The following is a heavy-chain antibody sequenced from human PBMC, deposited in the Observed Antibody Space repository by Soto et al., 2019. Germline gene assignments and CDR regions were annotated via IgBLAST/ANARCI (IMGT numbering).Heavy chain of an antibody. CDR1: GYSISSSNR. D-gene: IGHD1-26*01. J-gene: IGHJ4*02. Sequence: QVQLQESGPGLVKPSDTLSLTCAVSGYSISSSNRWGWIRQPPGKGLEWIGYIYYSGTTYYNPSLKSRVTMSVDTSKHQFSLKLTSVTAVDTAVYYCARREIQGPIDYWGQGTLVTVSS. V-gene: IGHV4-28*01. CDR3: ARREIQGPIDY. CDR2: IYYSGTT.